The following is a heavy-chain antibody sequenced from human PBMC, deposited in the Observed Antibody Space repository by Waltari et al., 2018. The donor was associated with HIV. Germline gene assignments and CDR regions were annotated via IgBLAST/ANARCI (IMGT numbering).Heavy chain of an antibody. CDR2: IHPSGTT. V-gene: IGHV4-34*01. Sequence: QLQIQQWGAGLVKPSETLSLTCAVSGESFTGFYWSFIRQPPGKGLDGIGEIHPSGTTNYNPSLKSRVTLSLQTSKSEFYLTLTSVTAADTAVYYCARRAGHSNGSQRLDHWGQGTLVSVSA. J-gene: IGHJ4*02. D-gene: IGHD3-22*01. CDR3: ARRAGHSNGSQRLDH. CDR1: GESFTGFY.